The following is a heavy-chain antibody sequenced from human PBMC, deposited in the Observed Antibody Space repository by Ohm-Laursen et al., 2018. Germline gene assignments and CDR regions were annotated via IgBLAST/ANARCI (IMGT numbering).Heavy chain of an antibody. D-gene: IGHD3-22*01. J-gene: IGHJ2*01. Sequence: SLRLSCAASGFTFSSYSMNWVRQAPGRGLEWVSSISSSSSYIYYADSVKGRFTISRDNAKNSLYLQMNSLRAEDTAVYYCARERAYDTGWYFDLWGRGTLVIVSS. CDR1: GFTFSSYS. CDR2: ISSSSSYI. CDR3: ARERAYDTGWYFDL. V-gene: IGHV3-21*04.